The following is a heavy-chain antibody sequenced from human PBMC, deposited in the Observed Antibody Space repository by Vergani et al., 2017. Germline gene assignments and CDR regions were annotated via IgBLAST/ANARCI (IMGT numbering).Heavy chain of an antibody. D-gene: IGHD2-2*01. J-gene: IGHJ3*02. V-gene: IGHV5-51*03. CDR3: ACGAPSLGYCSSTSCHDAFDI. CDR2: IYTGDSDT. Sequence: EVQLVQSGAEVKKPGESLKISCKGSGYSFTSYWIGWVRQMPGKGLEWMGIIYTGDSDTRYSPSFQGQVTIPADKSISTAYLQWSRLKCSDTAMYYCACGAPSLGYCSSTSCHDAFDIWGQGRMVTVSS. CDR1: GYSFTSYW.